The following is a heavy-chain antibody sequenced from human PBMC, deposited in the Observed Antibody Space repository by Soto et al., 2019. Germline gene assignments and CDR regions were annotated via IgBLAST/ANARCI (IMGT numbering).Heavy chain of an antibody. CDR2: ISASNGNR. CDR1: GYTFSSYG. V-gene: IGHV1-18*01. D-gene: IGHD1-20*01. CDR3: ARERSNSSYNWLDP. Sequence: QVQLVQSGPEVKKPGASVQVSCKASGYTFSSYGVSWVRQAPGQGLEWMGWISASNGNRKYAQKFKGRVTMTTDTSTSTAYMEVRSLRSDDTAIYYCARERSNSSYNWLDPCGQAILVTVSS. J-gene: IGHJ5*02.